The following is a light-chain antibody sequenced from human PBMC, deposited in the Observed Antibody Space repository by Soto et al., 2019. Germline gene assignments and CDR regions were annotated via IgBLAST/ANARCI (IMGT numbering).Light chain of an antibody. Sequence: DIQMTQSPSSVSASVGDRVTITCRASQAIDSWLAWYQQKPGEAPKLLIFTGSLLHSGVPPRFSGSGSGTDFTLIISSLQPEDFATYYCQQTLSFPPTFVQGTKV. CDR2: TGS. V-gene: IGKV1-12*01. CDR3: QQTLSFPPT. CDR1: QAIDSW. J-gene: IGKJ1*01.